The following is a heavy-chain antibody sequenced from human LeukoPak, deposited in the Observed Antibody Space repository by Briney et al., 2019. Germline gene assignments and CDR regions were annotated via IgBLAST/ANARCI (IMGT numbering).Heavy chain of an antibody. CDR3: ARDGYCSSTSCFDY. CDR2: ISYDGSNK. D-gene: IGHD2-2*01. V-gene: IGHV3-30-3*01. Sequence: GRSLRLSCAASGFTFSSYAMHWVRQAPGKGLEWVAVISYDGSNKYYADSVKGRFTISRDNAKNSLYLQMNSLRAEDTAVYYCARDGYCSSTSCFDYWGQGTLVTVSS. J-gene: IGHJ4*02. CDR1: GFTFSSYA.